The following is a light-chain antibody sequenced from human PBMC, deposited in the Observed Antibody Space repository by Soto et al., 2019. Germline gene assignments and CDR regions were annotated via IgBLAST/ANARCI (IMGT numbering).Light chain of an antibody. Sequence: ESVLTQSPGTLSLSPGERATLSCRTSQSVSSNYLAWYQQKPGQAPRLLIDGASSRATGIPDRFSGSGSVTDFTLTISRLEPEDFAVYYCQQYGSSPRFGPGTKVDI. CDR2: GAS. V-gene: IGKV3-20*01. CDR3: QQYGSSPR. CDR1: QSVSSNY. J-gene: IGKJ3*01.